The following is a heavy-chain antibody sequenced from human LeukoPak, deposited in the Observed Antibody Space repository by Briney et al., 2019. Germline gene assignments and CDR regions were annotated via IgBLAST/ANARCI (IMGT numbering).Heavy chain of an antibody. CDR3: ARDMVRGVTGSYYYYYMDV. V-gene: IGHV1-2*02. Sequence: ASVKVSCKASGYTFTGYYMHWVRQAPGQGLEWMGWINPNSGGTNYAQKFQGRATMTRDTSISTAYMELSRLRSDDTAVYYCARDMVRGVTGSYYYYYMDVWGKGTTVTVSS. CDR2: INPNSGGT. J-gene: IGHJ6*03. CDR1: GYTFTGYY. D-gene: IGHD3-10*01.